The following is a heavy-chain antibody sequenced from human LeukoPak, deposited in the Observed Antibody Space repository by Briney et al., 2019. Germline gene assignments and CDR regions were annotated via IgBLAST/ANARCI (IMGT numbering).Heavy chain of an antibody. J-gene: IGHJ6*03. D-gene: IGHD3-10*01. CDR2: MNPNSGNT. CDR1: GGTFSSYA. V-gene: IGHV1-8*02. Sequence: ASVKVSCKASGGTFSSYAINWVRQATGQGLEWMGWMNPNSGNTGYAQKFQGRVTMTRNTSISTAYVELSSLRSEDTAVYYCARTPRQDTMVRGVIPRYYYYYMDVWGKGTTVTISS. CDR3: ARTPRQDTMVRGVIPRYYYYYMDV.